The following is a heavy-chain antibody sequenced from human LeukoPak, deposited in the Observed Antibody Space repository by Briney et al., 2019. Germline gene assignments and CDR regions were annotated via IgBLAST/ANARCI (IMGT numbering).Heavy chain of an antibody. CDR3: AREVDGGWDY. J-gene: IGHJ4*02. CDR1: GFTFSDYY. D-gene: IGHD2-15*01. Sequence: GGSLRLSCAASGFTFSDYYISWIRQAPGKGLEWVSYISSSSSTIYYADFVKGRFTISRDNAKNSLYLQMNSLRAEDTAVYYCAREVDGGWDYWGQGTLVTVSS. CDR2: ISSSSSTI. V-gene: IGHV3-11*04.